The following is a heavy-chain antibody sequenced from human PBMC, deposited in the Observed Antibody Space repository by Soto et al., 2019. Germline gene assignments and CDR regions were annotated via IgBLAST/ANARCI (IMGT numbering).Heavy chain of an antibody. CDR3: ARGRLYYYDSGDY. CDR1: GFTFSHYW. Sequence: GGSLRLSCAASGFTFSHYWIHWVRQAPGKGLMWVSRINIDGSTTTYADPVKGRFTISRDNAKNTVYLQMNSLRAEDTAVYYCARGRLYYYDSGDYWGQGTLVTVSS. D-gene: IGHD3-22*01. CDR2: INIDGSTT. V-gene: IGHV3-74*01. J-gene: IGHJ4*02.